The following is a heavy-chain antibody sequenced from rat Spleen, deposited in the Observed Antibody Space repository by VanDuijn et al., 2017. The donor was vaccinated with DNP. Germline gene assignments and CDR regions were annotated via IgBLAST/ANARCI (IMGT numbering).Heavy chain of an antibody. J-gene: IGHJ2*01. D-gene: IGHD4-1*01. CDR2: INKDSSTI. CDR3: TREGLRASDY. V-gene: IGHV4-2*01. CDR1: GFKLNDYW. Sequence: EVKLVESGGGLVQPGRSLKLSCAASGFKLNDYWMGWVRQAPGKGLEWIGEINKDSSTINYIPSLKDKFTISRDNAQNTLYLQMSKLGSEDTAIYYWTREGLRASDYWGQGVMVTVSS.